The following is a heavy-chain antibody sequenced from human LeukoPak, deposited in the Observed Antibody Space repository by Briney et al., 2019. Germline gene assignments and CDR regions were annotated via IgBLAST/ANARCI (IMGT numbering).Heavy chain of an antibody. J-gene: IGHJ6*02. V-gene: IGHV6-1*01. Sequence: SQTLSLTCAISGDSVSSNSAAWNWIRQSPSRGLEWLGRTYYRSKWYNDYAVSVKSRITINPDTSKNQFSLQLNSVTPEDTAVYYCARVPYYYDSSGYYFGDYYYYGMDVWGQGTTVTVSS. CDR2: TYYRSKWYN. D-gene: IGHD3-22*01. CDR1: GDSVSSNSAA. CDR3: ARVPYYYDSSGYYFGDYYYYGMDV.